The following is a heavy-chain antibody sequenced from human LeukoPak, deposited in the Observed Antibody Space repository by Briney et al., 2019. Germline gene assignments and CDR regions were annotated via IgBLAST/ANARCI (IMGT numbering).Heavy chain of an antibody. CDR2: IYSGETT. CDR3: ARDPYSGNYGNYYYYYMDV. J-gene: IGHJ6*03. Sequence: GGSLRLSCAVSGFNVSDNYMSWVRQAPGKGLEWVSLIYSGETTLYADSVKGRFTISRDNAKNSLYLQMSSLSPDDTAVYFCARDPYSGNYGNYYYYYMDVWGKGTTVTISS. CDR1: GFNVSDNY. D-gene: IGHD1-26*01. V-gene: IGHV3-53*01.